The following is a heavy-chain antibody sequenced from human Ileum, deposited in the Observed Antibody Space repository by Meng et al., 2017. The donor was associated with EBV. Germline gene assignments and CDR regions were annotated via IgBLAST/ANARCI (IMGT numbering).Heavy chain of an antibody. CDR1: GFSLSTSGVG. V-gene: IGHV2-5*02. Sequence: QITLKESGPTLVKPXXXXPLXXPLSGFSLSTSGVGVGWIRQPPGKALECLAIIYGDDEKRYSPSLESRLTVTKDTSKNQVVLTMTNMVPVDTATYYCARAAARPSDWFDPWGQGTLVTVSS. D-gene: IGHD6-6*01. CDR2: IYGDDEK. J-gene: IGHJ5*02. CDR3: ARAAARPSDWFDP.